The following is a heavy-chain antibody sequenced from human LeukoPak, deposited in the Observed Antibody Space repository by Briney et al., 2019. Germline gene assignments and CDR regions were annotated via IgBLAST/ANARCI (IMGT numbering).Heavy chain of an antibody. Sequence: SETLSLTCTVSGGSISRYYWSWIRQPPGKGLEWIGYIYYSGSTNYNPSLKSRVTISVDTSKNQFSLKLSSVTAADTAVYYCATMVVTQAFDIWGQGTMVTVSS. D-gene: IGHD4-23*01. CDR1: GGSISRYY. V-gene: IGHV4-59*01. CDR3: ATMVVTQAFDI. CDR2: IYYSGST. J-gene: IGHJ3*02.